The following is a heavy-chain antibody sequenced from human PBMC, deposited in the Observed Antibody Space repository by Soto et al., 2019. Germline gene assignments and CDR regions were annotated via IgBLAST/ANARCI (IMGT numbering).Heavy chain of an antibody. CDR2: ISAYNGNK. D-gene: IGHD6-6*01. CDR3: ARDGFRSSAGRGHWFDH. J-gene: IGHJ5*02. Sequence: ASVKVSCKASGYTFTSYGISWVRQAPGQGLEWMGWISAYNGNKNYAQKLQGRVTMTTDTSTSTAYMELRSLRADDTAVYFGARDGFRSSAGRGHWFDHWGQGTLVTVSS. CDR1: GYTFTSYG. V-gene: IGHV1-18*01.